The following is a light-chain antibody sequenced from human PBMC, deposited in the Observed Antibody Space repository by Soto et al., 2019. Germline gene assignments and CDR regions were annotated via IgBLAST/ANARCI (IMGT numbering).Light chain of an antibody. CDR3: QKYYSAPPIT. Sequence: DIQMTQSPSSLSASVGDRVTITCRASQGISNYLAWYQQKPGKVPKLLIYAASTLQSGVPSRFSGSVSGTDFTLTISSLQPEDVATYYCQKYYSAPPITFGQGTRLEMK. J-gene: IGKJ5*01. CDR1: QGISNY. V-gene: IGKV1-27*01. CDR2: AAS.